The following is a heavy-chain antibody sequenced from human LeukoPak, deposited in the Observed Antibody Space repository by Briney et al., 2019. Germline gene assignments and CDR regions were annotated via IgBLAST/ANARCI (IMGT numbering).Heavy chain of an antibody. Sequence: SETLSLTCTVFGGSVSSGSYYWSWIRQPPGTGLEWIGYIYYSGSTNYNPSLKSRVTISVDTSKNQFSLKLSSVTAADTAVYYCARDRAFYGSGSYHWFDPWGQGTLVTVSS. V-gene: IGHV4-61*01. CDR1: GGSVSSGSYY. D-gene: IGHD3-10*01. CDR3: ARDRAFYGSGSYHWFDP. J-gene: IGHJ5*02. CDR2: IYYSGST.